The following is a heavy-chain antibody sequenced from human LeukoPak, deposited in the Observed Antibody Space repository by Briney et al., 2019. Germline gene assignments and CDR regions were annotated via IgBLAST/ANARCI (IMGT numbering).Heavy chain of an antibody. CDR1: GYSISSGYY. Sequence: KPSETLSLTCAASGYSISSGYYWGWIRQPPGKGLEWIGSIYHSGSTYYNPSLKSRVTISVDTSKNQFSLKLSSVTAADTAVYYCASWDYDFWSGYYTVDYWGQGTLVTVSS. V-gene: IGHV4-38-2*01. D-gene: IGHD3-3*01. CDR3: ASWDYDFWSGYYTVDY. CDR2: IYHSGST. J-gene: IGHJ4*02.